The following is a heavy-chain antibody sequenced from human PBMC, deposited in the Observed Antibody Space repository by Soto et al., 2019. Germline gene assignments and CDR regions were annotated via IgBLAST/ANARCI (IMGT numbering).Heavy chain of an antibody. CDR3: ARSFIAARPGYYYYYMDV. CDR2: IYYSGST. V-gene: IGHV4-59*08. D-gene: IGHD6-6*01. CDR1: GGSISSYY. J-gene: IGHJ6*03. Sequence: SETLSLTCTVSGGSISSYYWSWIRQPPGKGLEWIGYIYYSGSTNYNPSLKSRVTISVDTSKNQFSLKLSSVTAADTAVYYCARSFIAARPGYYYYYMDVWGKGTTVTVSS.